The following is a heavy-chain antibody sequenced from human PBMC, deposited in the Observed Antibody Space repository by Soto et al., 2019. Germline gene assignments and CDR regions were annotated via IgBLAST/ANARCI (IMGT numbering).Heavy chain of an antibody. D-gene: IGHD6-6*01. V-gene: IGHV3-23*01. CDR1: GFTFSTYA. CDR2: ISGTGGST. J-gene: IGHJ1*01. Sequence: GGSLRLSCVASGFTFSTYAMSWVRQAPGKGLEWVSAISGTGGSTYYADSVKGRFTISRDNSKNTLYLQMNSLRAEDTAVYYCSKNWDTTSSSSSHWGQGTLVTVYS. CDR3: SKNWDTTSSSSSH.